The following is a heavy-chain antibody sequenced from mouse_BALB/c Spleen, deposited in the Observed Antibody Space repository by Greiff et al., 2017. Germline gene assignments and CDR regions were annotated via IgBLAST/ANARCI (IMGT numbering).Heavy chain of an antibody. CDR1: GFTFSSYT. CDR3: ARSLYYDYDGAMDY. CDR2: ISSGGGNT. J-gene: IGHJ4*01. D-gene: IGHD2-4*01. Sequence: EVQGVESGGGLVKPGGSLKLSCAASGFTFSSYTMSWVRQTPEKRLEWVATISSGGGNTYYPDSVKGRFTISRDNAKNNLYLQMSSLRSEDTALYYCARSLYYDYDGAMDYWGQGTSVTVSS. V-gene: IGHV5-9*03.